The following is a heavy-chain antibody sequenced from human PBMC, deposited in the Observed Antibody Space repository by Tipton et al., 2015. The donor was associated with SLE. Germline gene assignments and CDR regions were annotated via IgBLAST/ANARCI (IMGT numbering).Heavy chain of an antibody. V-gene: IGHV4-59*01. D-gene: IGHD6-13*01. J-gene: IGHJ3*02. CDR3: ARGVAAGDYAFDI. Sequence: TLSLTCTVSGGSISSYYWSWIRQPPGKGLEWIGYIYYSGSTNYNPSLKSRVTISVDTSKNQFSLKLSSVTAADTAVYYSARGVAAGDYAFDIWGQGTMVTVSS. CDR1: GGSISSYY. CDR2: IYYSGST.